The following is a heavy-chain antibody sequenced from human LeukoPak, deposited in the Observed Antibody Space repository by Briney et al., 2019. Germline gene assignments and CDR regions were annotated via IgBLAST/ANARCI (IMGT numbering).Heavy chain of an antibody. D-gene: IGHD3-16*01. V-gene: IGHV3-48*03. Sequence: GGSPRLSCAASGFTFSSYEMNWVRQAPGKGLEWVSYISSSGSTIFYADSVKGRFTISRDNAKNSLYIQMNSLRAEDTAVYYCAGGWFGGEHFWGQGTLVTVSS. J-gene: IGHJ4*02. CDR3: AGGWFGGEHF. CDR1: GFTFSSYE. CDR2: ISSSGSTI.